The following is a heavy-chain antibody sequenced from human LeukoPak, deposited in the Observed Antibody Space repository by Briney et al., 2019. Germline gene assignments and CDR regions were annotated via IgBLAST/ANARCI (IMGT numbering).Heavy chain of an antibody. CDR3: AREGTAGTNLNWFDP. D-gene: IGHD1-1*01. CDR1: GGSISSSH. V-gene: IGHV4-59*01. Sequence: PSETLSLTCTVSGGSISSSHWDWVRQPPGKGLEWIGYIYYSGTTNYNPSLKSRVTISVATSKNQFSLKVNSVTAAATAVYYCAREGTAGTNLNWFDPWGQGTLVTVSS. J-gene: IGHJ5*02. CDR2: IYYSGTT.